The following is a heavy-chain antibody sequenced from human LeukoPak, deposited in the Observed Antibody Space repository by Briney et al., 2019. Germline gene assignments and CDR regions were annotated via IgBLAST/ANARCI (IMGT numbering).Heavy chain of an antibody. CDR1: GGSISSYY. V-gene: IGHV4-4*07. J-gene: IGHJ4*02. CDR3: ARGEELRFLEWFHDY. Sequence: SETLSLTCTVSGGSISSYYWSWIRQPAGKGLEWIGRIYTSGSTYYNPSLKSRVTISVDTSKNQFSLKLSSVTAADTAVYYCARGEELRFLEWFHDYWGQGTLVTVSS. D-gene: IGHD3-3*01. CDR2: IYTSGST.